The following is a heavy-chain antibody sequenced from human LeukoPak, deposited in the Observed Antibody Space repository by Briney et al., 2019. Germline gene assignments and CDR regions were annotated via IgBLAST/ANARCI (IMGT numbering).Heavy chain of an antibody. CDR3: AKVPTDY. J-gene: IGHJ4*02. CDR1: GFTFSISA. Sequence: GGSPSLSCAAAGFTFSISAMSWGRQEPWKGLEWVSAISGSGGSTYYADSVKGRFTISRDDSKNTLYLQMNSLRAEDTAVYYCAKVPTDYWGQGTLATVSS. V-gene: IGHV3-23*01. CDR2: ISGSGGST.